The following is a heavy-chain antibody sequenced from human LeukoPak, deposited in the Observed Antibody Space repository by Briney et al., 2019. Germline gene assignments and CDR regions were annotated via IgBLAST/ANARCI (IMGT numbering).Heavy chain of an antibody. D-gene: IGHD1-20*01. J-gene: IGHJ4*02. CDR2: IYYSGST. Sequence: SETLSLTCTVSGGSISSYYWSWIRQPPGKGLECIGYIYYSGSTNYNPSLKSRVTISVDTSKNQFSLKLSSVTAADTAVYYCASSITGTTSVYWGQGTLVTVSS. CDR1: GGSISSYY. CDR3: ASSITGTTSVY. V-gene: IGHV4-59*08.